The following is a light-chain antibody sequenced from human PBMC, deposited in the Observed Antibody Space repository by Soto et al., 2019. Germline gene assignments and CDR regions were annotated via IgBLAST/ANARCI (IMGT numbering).Light chain of an antibody. CDR2: PNSDGSH. CDR1: SGHSSYV. V-gene: IGLV4-69*01. J-gene: IGLJ1*01. Sequence: QSVLTQSPSASASLGASVKLTCTLSSGHSSYVIAWHQQQPEKGPRYLMKPNSDGSHSKGDGIPDRFSGSSSGAERYLTISSLQSEDEADYYCQTWVTGIYVFGTGTKLTVL. CDR3: QTWVTGIYV.